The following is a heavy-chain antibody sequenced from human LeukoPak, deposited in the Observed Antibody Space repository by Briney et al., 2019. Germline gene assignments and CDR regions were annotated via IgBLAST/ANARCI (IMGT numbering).Heavy chain of an antibody. CDR3: AKDQLLTASGTFDY. CDR1: GFTFSAYD. V-gene: IGHV3-30*18. D-gene: IGHD2-21*02. J-gene: IGHJ4*02. Sequence: PGGSLRLSCTASGFTFSAYDMHWVRQAPGKGLEGVAFISDHGNETHYADSVMGRFTISRDHSKNTLYLQMNSLRAEDTAIYYCAKDQLLTASGTFDYWGQGTLVTVSS. CDR2: ISDHGNET.